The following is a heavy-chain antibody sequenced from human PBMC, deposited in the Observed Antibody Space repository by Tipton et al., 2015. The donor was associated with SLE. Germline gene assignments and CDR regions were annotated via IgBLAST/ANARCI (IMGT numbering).Heavy chain of an antibody. CDR1: GFTFDDYA. V-gene: IGHV3-9*01. J-gene: IGHJ6*03. D-gene: IGHD3-10*01. CDR3: AKDRGGSGTRGYYYSYMDV. CDR2: ISWNSGSI. Sequence: RSLRLSCAASGFTFDDYAMHWVRQASGKGLEWVSGISWNSGSIGYADSVKGRFTISRDNAKNSLYLQMNSLRAEDTALYYCAKDRGGSGTRGYYYSYMDVWGKGTTVTVSS.